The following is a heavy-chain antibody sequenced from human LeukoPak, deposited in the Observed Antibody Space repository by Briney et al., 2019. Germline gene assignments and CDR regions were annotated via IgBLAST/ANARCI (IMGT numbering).Heavy chain of an antibody. V-gene: IGHV1-18*01. D-gene: IGHD6-19*01. CDR3: ARGGGSGWYYYGMDV. CDR2: ISAYNGNT. J-gene: IGHJ6*02. CDR1: GGTFSSYA. Sequence: ASVKVSCKASGGTFSSYAICWVRQAPGQGLEWMGWISAYNGNTNYAQRLQGRVTMTTDTSTSTAYMELRSLRSDDTAVYYCARGGGSGWYYYGMDVWGQGTTVTVSS.